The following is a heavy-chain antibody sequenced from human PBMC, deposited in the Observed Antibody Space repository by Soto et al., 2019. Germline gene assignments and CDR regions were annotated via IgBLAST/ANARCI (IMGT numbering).Heavy chain of an antibody. J-gene: IGHJ4*02. Sequence: QVQLVESGGGVVQPGRSLRLSCAASGFIFNEYGMHWVRQAPGKGLEWVAVIWYDGSNKYYADSVKGRFTFSRDNSKNTMSLQMNSLRIEDTAVEYCAGWCCSGSNRHLNQRSFDLWGQGTIVTVSS. V-gene: IGHV3-33*03. CDR2: IWYDGSNK. CDR1: GFIFNEYG. D-gene: IGHD2-15*01. CDR3: AGWCCSGSNRHLNQRSFDL.